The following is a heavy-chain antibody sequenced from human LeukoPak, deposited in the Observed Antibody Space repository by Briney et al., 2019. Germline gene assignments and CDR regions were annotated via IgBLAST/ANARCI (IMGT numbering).Heavy chain of an antibody. CDR1: GFTFSSYA. D-gene: IGHD3-22*01. CDR2: ISSNGGST. J-gene: IGHJ2*01. V-gene: IGHV3-64*01. Sequence: PGGSLRLSCAASGFTFSSYAMHWVRQAPGKGLEYVSAISSNGGSTYYANSVKGRFTISRDNSKNTLYLQMNSLRAEDTAVYYCASEGLIVVLNPDWYFDLWGRGTLVTVSS. CDR3: ASEGLIVVLNPDWYFDL.